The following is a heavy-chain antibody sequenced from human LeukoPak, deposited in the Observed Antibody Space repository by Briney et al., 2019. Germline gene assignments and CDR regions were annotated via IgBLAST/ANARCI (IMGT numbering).Heavy chain of an antibody. CDR3: ARAGRYGSSWYIGYYYYGMDV. D-gene: IGHD6-13*01. Sequence: PWETLSLTCTVSGGSVSSDSYYWSWIRQPPGKELEYIGYIYCSGNTNYNPSLKSRVTISIDTSKNQFSLKLSSVTAADTAVYYCARAGRYGSSWYIGYYYYGMDVWGQGTTVTVSS. CDR2: IYCSGNT. V-gene: IGHV4-61*01. J-gene: IGHJ6*02. CDR1: GGSVSSDSYY.